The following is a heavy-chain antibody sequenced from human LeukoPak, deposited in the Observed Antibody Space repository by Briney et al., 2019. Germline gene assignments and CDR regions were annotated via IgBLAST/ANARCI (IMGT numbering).Heavy chain of an antibody. CDR1: GFTFSSYA. CDR3: AREGDCSSTSCYNGLGYYYGMDV. CDR2: ISYDGSNK. J-gene: IGHJ6*02. D-gene: IGHD2-2*02. V-gene: IGHV3-30*04. Sequence: GGSLRLSCEASGFTFSSYAMHWVRQAPGKGLEWVAVISYDGSNKYYADSVKGRFTISRDNSKNTLYLQMNSLRAEDTAVYYCAREGDCSSTSCYNGLGYYYGMDVWGQGTTVTVSS.